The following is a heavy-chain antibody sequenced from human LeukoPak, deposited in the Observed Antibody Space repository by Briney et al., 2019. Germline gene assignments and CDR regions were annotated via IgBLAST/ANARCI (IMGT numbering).Heavy chain of an antibody. V-gene: IGHV3-21*01. D-gene: IGHD3-9*01. J-gene: IGHJ4*02. CDR1: GFTFSSYS. CDR3: ARDPHDILTGEDY. Sequence: GGSLRLSCAASGFTFSSYSMNWVRQAPGKGLEWVSSISSSSSYIYYADSVKGRFTISRDNAKNSLYLQMNSLRAEDTAVYYCARDPHDILTGEDYWGQGTLVTVSS. CDR2: ISSSSSYI.